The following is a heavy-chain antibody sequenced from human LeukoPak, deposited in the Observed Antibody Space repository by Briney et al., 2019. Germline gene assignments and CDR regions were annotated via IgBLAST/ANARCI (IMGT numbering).Heavy chain of an antibody. J-gene: IGHJ5*02. D-gene: IGHD3-22*01. CDR3: ASYYGGWFDP. CDR2: IYHSGST. CDR1: GGSISRGGYS. Sequence: LQTLSLTCAVYGGSISRGGYSWSWIRQPPGKGLEWIGYIYHSGSTYYNPSLKSRVTISVDRSKNQFSLKLSSVTAADTAVYYCASYYGGWFDPWGQGTLVTVSS. V-gene: IGHV4-30-2*01.